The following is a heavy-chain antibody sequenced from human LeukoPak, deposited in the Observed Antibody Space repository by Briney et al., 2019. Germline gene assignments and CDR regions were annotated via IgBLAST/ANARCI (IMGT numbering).Heavy chain of an antibody. Sequence: GGSLRLSCAASGFTFSGLGMHWVRQAPGKGLEWVAAISSDGSAKFYTDSVKGRFTTSRDNSNNTLYLQMNSLGAEDTAVYYCAKRGSYGDRPYYFDYWGQGTLVTVSS. J-gene: IGHJ4*02. V-gene: IGHV3-30*18. CDR2: ISSDGSAK. CDR1: GFTFSGLG. D-gene: IGHD4-17*01. CDR3: AKRGSYGDRPYYFDY.